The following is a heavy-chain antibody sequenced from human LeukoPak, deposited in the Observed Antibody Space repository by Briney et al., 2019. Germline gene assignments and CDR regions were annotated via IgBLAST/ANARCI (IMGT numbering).Heavy chain of an antibody. V-gene: IGHV3-23*01. CDR3: AKQPKVLRFLEW. J-gene: IGHJ4*02. Sequence: GGSLRLSCAASGFTFSDYYMSWIRQAPGKGLEWVSAISGSGGSTYYADSVKGRFTISRDNSKNTLYLQMNSLRAEDTAVYYCAKQPKVLRFLEWWGQGTLVTVSS. D-gene: IGHD3-3*01. CDR1: GFTFSDYY. CDR2: ISGSGGST.